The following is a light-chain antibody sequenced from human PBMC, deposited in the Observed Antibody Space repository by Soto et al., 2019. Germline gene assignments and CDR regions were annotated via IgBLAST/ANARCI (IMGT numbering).Light chain of an antibody. CDR1: QSVSSSY. J-gene: IGKJ5*01. CDR2: GAS. Sequence: EIVLTQSPGTLSLSPGQRATLFCRASQSVSSSYLAWYKQKPGQAPRLLIYGASSRATGIPDRFSGSGSGTDFTLTISRLEPEDFAVYYCQQYGSSFGQGTRLEIK. V-gene: IGKV3-20*01. CDR3: QQYGSS.